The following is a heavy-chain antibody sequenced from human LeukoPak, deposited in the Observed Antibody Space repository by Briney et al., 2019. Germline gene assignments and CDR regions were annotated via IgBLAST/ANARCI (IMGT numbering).Heavy chain of an antibody. CDR2: INHSGST. D-gene: IGHD6-6*01. CDR3: ARGRGFSSSYRFDY. J-gene: IGHJ4*02. Sequence: SETLSLTCAVYGGSFSGYYWSWIRQPPGKGLEWIGEINHSGSTNYNPSLKSRVTISVDTSKNQFSLKLSSVTAADTAVYYCARGRGFSSSYRFDYWGQGTLVTVSS. V-gene: IGHV4-34*01. CDR1: GGSFSGYY.